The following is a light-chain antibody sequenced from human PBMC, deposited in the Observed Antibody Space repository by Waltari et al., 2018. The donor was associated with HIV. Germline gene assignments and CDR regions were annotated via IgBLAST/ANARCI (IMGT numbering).Light chain of an antibody. Sequence: QAGLTQPPSVSKGMRQTATLTCTGNSNNVGNQGAAWLQQHQGHPPKLLSYRDNKRPSGISERFSASRSGNTASQTITGVQPEDEADYFCATWDISLSAVVFGGGTTLTVL. V-gene: IGLV10-54*04. CDR2: RDN. CDR3: ATWDISLSAVV. J-gene: IGLJ2*01. CDR1: SNNVGNQG.